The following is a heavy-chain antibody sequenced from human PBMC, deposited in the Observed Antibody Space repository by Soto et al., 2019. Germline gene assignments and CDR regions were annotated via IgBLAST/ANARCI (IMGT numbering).Heavy chain of an antibody. CDR2: ISYDGSNK. CDR1: GFTFSSYA. Sequence: QVQLVESGGGVVQPGRSLRLSCAASGFTFSSYAMHWVRQAPGKGLGWVAVISYDGSNKYYADSVKGRFTISRDNSENTLYLQMNGLRAEDTAVYYCARVPSSSGLAHFDYWGQGTLVTVSS. V-gene: IGHV3-30-3*01. D-gene: IGHD2-15*01. CDR3: ARVPSSSGLAHFDY. J-gene: IGHJ4*02.